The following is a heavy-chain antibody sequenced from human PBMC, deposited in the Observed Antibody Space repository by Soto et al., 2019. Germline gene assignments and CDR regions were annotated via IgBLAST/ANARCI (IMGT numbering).Heavy chain of an antibody. CDR3: ASDRRNWIDP. V-gene: IGHV4-31*03. CDR2: ISYSRNT. CDR1: GDSISSVGYY. J-gene: IGHJ5*02. Sequence: QVQLQESGPGLVKPSQTLSLTCTVSGDSISSVGYYWIWIRQHPGQGLEWIWYISYSRNTYYNPSLKSRITISVDTSKNQFSLQLSSVTAADTAVYYCASDRRNWIDPWGQGTLVTVSS.